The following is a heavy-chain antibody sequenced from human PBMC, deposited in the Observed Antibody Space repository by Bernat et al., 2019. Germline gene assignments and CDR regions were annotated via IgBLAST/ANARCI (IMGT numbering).Heavy chain of an antibody. J-gene: IGHJ3*02. V-gene: IGHV2-70*04. CDR2: IDWDDDK. CDR1: GFSLSTSGMR. D-gene: IGHD2-2*01. CDR3: ARMGNPSWEDAFDI. Sequence: QVTLKESGPALVKPTQTLTLTCTFSGFSLSTSGMRVSWIRQPPGKALEWLARIDWDDDKFYSTSLKTRLTISKDTSKNQVVLTMTNMDPVDTATYYCARMGNPSWEDAFDIWGQGTMVTVSS.